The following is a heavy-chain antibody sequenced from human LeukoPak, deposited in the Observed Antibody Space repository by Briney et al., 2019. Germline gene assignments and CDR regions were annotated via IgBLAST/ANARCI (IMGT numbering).Heavy chain of an antibody. CDR3: ARNDFWSGYYTQSFDY. D-gene: IGHD3-3*01. CDR1: GGSISSGGYY. V-gene: IGHV4-30-2*01. CDR2: IYHSGST. Sequence: SETLSLTCTVSGGSISSGGYYWSWIRQPPGKGLEWIGYIYHSGSTYYNPSLKSRVTISVDRSKNQFSLKLSSVTAADTAVYYCARNDFWSGYYTQSFDYWGQGTLVTVSS. J-gene: IGHJ4*02.